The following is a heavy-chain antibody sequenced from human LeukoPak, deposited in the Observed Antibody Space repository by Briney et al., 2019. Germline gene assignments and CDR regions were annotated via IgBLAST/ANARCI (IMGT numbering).Heavy chain of an antibody. CDR1: GFTFDNYE. D-gene: IGHD4-17*01. CDR2: ISISGTTI. CDR3: ARGPLSRGDYGFDY. J-gene: IGHJ4*02. V-gene: IGHV3-48*03. Sequence: GGSLRLSCITSGFTFDNYEMNSVRPAPGKGLEWGSYISISGTTIYYADSVRGRFTISRDTARDSLFLQMNSLRAEDTAVYYCARGPLSRGDYGFDYWGQGTLVTVSS.